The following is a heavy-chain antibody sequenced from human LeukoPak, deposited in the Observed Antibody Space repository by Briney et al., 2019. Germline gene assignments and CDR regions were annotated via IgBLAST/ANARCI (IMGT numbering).Heavy chain of an antibody. V-gene: IGHV3-23*01. J-gene: IGHJ4*02. Sequence: TGGSLRLSCTVSGFSLSSYAMSWVRRAPGKGLEWVSATSSSDDGKYYADSVRGRFTISRDNSRNTMYLQMNSLRAEDAAVYYCAKAPVPSCRGAFCYPFDSWGQGTLVTVSS. CDR3: AKAPVPSCRGAFCYPFDS. CDR2: TSSSDDGK. D-gene: IGHD2-15*01. CDR1: GFSLSSYA.